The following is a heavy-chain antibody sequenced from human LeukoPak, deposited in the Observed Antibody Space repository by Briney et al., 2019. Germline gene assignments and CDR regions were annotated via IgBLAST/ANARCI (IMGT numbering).Heavy chain of an antibody. CDR2: INPNSGGT. Sequence: ASVKVSCKASGYTFTGYYMHWVRQAPGQGLECMGRINPNSGGTNYAQKFQGRVTMTRDTSIGTAYMELSRLRSDDTAVYYCARGGSYGDQARDNWFDPWGQGTLVTVSS. V-gene: IGHV1-2*06. J-gene: IGHJ5*02. D-gene: IGHD4-17*01. CDR3: ARGGSYGDQARDNWFDP. CDR1: GYTFTGYY.